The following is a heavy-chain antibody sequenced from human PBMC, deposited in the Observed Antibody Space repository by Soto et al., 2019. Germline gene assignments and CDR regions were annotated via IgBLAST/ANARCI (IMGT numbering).Heavy chain of an antibody. J-gene: IGHJ5*01. D-gene: IGHD1-26*01. CDR1: GFTFNNYW. CDR2: IKEDGGEK. V-gene: IGHV3-7*01. CDR3: ARDRVRATTSWFDS. Sequence: EVQLVESGGGLVQPGGSLTLSCAASGFTFNNYWMSWVRQAPGKGLEWVANIKEDGGEKYYVDSVKGRFIISRDNAKNSVFLQMTSLRAEDTAVYYCARDRVRATTSWFDSWGQGALVTVSS.